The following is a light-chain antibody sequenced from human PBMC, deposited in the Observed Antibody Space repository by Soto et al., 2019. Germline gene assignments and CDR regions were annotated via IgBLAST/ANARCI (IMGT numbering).Light chain of an antibody. CDR1: QSVSDY. V-gene: IGKV3-15*01. CDR3: QQHSHWPPWT. Sequence: ETLMTQSPATLSVSPGERATLSCRASQSVSDYLAWYQQRPGQAPRLLIFGASTRATGFPARFSGSGSGTEFTLTISSLQSEDFAVYYCQQHSHWPPWTFGQGTKVDIK. CDR2: GAS. J-gene: IGKJ1*01.